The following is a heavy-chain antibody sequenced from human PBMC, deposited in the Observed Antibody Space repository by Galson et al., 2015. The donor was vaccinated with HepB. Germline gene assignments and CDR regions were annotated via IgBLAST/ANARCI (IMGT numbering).Heavy chain of an antibody. D-gene: IGHD1-7*01. CDR1: GFTFSSYG. CDR2: IWYDGSNK. CDR3: ARGLNWTYDYYSYGTDV. V-gene: IGHV3-33*01. Sequence: SLRLSCAASGFTFSSYGMHWVRQAPGKGLEWVAVIWYDGSNKYYADSVKGRFTISRDNSKNTLYLQMNSLRAEDTAVYYCARGLNWTYDYYSYGTDVCGPGTPVPASS. J-gene: IGHJ6*02.